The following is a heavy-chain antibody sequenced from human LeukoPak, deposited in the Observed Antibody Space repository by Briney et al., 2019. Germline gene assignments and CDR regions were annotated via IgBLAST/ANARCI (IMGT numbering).Heavy chain of an antibody. CDR1: GGSITSHF. V-gene: IGHV4-59*11. CDR3: ARLVWLGESPGSWFDS. Sequence: SETLSLTCSVSGGSITSHFWSWIRQPPGKGLEWVGYIHYSGSTNYNPSLKSRVTISPDTSKNQLFLKLNSVTAADTAVYYCARLVWLGESPGSWFDSWGQGTLVTVSS. J-gene: IGHJ5*01. D-gene: IGHD3-10*01. CDR2: IHYSGST.